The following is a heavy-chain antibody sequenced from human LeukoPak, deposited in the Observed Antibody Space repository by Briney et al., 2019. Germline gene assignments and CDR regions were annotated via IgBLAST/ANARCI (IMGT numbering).Heavy chain of an antibody. CDR3: ARGLSYSSSYPLGY. V-gene: IGHV3-21*01. Sequence: GGSLRLSCAASGFTSNGYSMTWVRQAPGKGLEWLLCITSGSTNVYYADSVKGRFTFSRDNAKNSLFLQMNSLRAEDTAVYYCARGLSYSSSYPLGYWGQGTLVTVSS. CDR1: GFTSNGYS. J-gene: IGHJ4*02. CDR2: ITSGSTNV. D-gene: IGHD6-6*01.